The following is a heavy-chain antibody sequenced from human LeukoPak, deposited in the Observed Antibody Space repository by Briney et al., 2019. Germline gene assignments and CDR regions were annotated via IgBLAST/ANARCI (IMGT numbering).Heavy chain of an antibody. CDR2: INSGGGTT. Sequence: WGSLRLSCAASGFTFSSSTMSWLRQPPGKGLEWVSAINSGGGTTSAESVKGRFTISRDNSKNTLYLQMNSLRAEHTAVYYCAKGSDGAVRYRPFDYWGQGTLVTVSS. D-gene: IGHD3-16*02. CDR1: GFTFSSST. J-gene: IGHJ4*02. V-gene: IGHV3-23*01. CDR3: AKGSDGAVRYRPFDY.